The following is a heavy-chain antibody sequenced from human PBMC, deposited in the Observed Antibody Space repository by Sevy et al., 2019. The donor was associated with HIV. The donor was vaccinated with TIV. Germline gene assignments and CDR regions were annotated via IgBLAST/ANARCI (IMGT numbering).Heavy chain of an antibody. J-gene: IGHJ4*02. CDR1: GYSFTTYD. V-gene: IGHV1-8*01. CDR2: MNPSRGNT. D-gene: IGHD3-10*01. CDR3: ARRRGFGELLGLGY. Sequence: ASVKVSCRTSGYSFTTYDINWVRQATGQGPEWMGWMNPSRGNTGSAQKFQGRLTMTRDTSTSTAYMELSSLESQDTAVYYCARRRGFGELLGLGYWGQGNLVTVSS.